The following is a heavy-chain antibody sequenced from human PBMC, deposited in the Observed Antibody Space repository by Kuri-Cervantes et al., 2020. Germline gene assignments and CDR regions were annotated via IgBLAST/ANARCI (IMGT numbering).Heavy chain of an antibody. V-gene: IGHV2-5*02. CDR2: IXXDDDK. J-gene: IGHJ4*02. CDR3: AXSLYXXSPFDY. CDR1: GFXLFTSGDG. Sequence: GPTLVXXTQXXXXXCTFSGFXLFTSGDGVAWIRXXPGKXXEWLXLIXXDDDKRYSXSLKSXLTITKXXPKNQVVLTMXNMDPVDTAXXYCAXSLYXXSPFDYWGQGTLVTVSS. D-gene: IGHD6-13*01.